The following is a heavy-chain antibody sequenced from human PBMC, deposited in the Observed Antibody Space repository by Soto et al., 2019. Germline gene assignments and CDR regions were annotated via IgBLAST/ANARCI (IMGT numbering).Heavy chain of an antibody. CDR2: IIPIFGTA. CDR3: ARDVRVVVVAAANWFDP. CDR1: GGTFSSDA. D-gene: IGHD2-15*01. Sequence: RSSVNVTCKASGGTFSSDAISWVRQAPGEGLEWMGGIIPIFGTANYAQKFQGRVTITADKSTSTAYMELSSLRSEDTAVYYCARDVRVVVVAAANWFDPWGQGTLVTVSS. J-gene: IGHJ5*02. V-gene: IGHV1-69*06.